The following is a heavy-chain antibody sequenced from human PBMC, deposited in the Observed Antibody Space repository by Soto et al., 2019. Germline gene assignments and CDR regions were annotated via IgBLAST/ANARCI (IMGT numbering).Heavy chain of an antibody. V-gene: IGHV4-39*01. Sequence: SETLSLTCIVSGGSISSSSYYWGWIRQPPGKGLEWIGSIYYSGSTYYNPSLKSRVTISVDTSKNQFSQKLSSVTAADTAVYYWATNYAYYYYYGMDVWGQGTTVTVSS. CDR3: ATNYAYYYYYGMDV. CDR2: IYYSGST. J-gene: IGHJ6*02. D-gene: IGHD4-4*01. CDR1: GGSISSSSYY.